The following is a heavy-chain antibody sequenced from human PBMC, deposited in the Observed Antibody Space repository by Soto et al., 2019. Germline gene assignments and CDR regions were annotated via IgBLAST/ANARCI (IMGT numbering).Heavy chain of an antibody. V-gene: IGHV3-74*01. CDR2: INSDGSST. D-gene: IGHD5-12*01. CDR1: GLTFSSYW. Sequence: GGSLRLSCAASGLTFSSYWMHWVRQAPGKGLVWVSHINSDGSSTNDADFVKGRFTISRDNYRNILYLQMHSLRVEDTAVYYCARGTSGAYDTYWFDPWGQGTLVTVSS. J-gene: IGHJ5*02. CDR3: ARGTSGAYDTYWFDP.